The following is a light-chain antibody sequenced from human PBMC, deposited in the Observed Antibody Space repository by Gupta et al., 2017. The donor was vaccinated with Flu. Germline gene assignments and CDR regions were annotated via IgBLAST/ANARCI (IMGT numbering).Light chain of an antibody. CDR1: QSICTG. CDR2: YAS. Sequence: EIVLTQSPDSQSVTPKEKVTITCRASQSICTGLHWYQQKPDQAPKLLIMYASQTVTGVPSRFSGSGSETYFTLTINSLEAEDAANYYCHQSISCPYTFGRGTKLEIK. J-gene: IGKJ2*01. V-gene: IGKV6-21*01. CDR3: HQSISCPYT.